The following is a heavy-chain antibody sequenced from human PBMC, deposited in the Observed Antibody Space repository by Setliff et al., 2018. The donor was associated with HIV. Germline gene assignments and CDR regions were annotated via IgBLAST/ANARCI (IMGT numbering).Heavy chain of an antibody. V-gene: IGHV4-4*07. J-gene: IGHJ3*02. D-gene: IGHD3-16*02. CDR1: GAGIISYS. Sequence: PSETLSLTCTVSGAGIISYSWSWIRQPAGKGLEWIGRVYSSGSTNYNPSLRNRLTMSVDTAKKQFSLKLSSVTAADTAVYYCARGSVIVADALDIWGQGTMVTVSS. CDR3: ARGSVIVADALDI. CDR2: VYSSGST.